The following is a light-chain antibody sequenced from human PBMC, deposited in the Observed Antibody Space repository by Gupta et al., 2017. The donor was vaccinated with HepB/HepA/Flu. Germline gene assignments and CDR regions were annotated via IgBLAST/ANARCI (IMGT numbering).Light chain of an antibody. V-gene: IGLV2-14*01. CDR1: SSDVGGYNY. J-gene: IGLJ1*01. Sequence: QSALPQPASVSGSPVPSIPISCTGTSSDVGGYNYVSWYQQHPGKAPKLMIYDVSNRPSGVSDRFSGSKSGNTASLTISGLQAEDEADYYCRSYTSSSTPFVFGTGTKVTVL. CDR3: RSYTSSSTPFV. CDR2: DVS.